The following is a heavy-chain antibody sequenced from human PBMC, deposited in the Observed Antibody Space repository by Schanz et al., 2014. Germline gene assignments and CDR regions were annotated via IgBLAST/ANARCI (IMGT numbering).Heavy chain of an antibody. CDR1: GYTFTGHH. CDR3: ARDDRFLEWSLLDY. J-gene: IGHJ4*02. Sequence: QVQLVQSGAEVKKPGASVKVSCKASGYTFTGHHMHWVRQAPGQGLEWMGWITKSGDRNYAQKFQGRVAMTRDTSSSTAYMELSRRTSDDAAICYCARDDRFLEWSLLDYWGQGALVTVSS. D-gene: IGHD3-3*01. CDR2: ITKSGDR. V-gene: IGHV1-2*02.